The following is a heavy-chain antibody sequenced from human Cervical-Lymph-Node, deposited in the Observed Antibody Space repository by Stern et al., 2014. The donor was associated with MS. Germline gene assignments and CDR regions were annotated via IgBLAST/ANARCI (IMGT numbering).Heavy chain of an antibody. D-gene: IGHD3-22*01. CDR3: AREFNYDVSGYYFYY. CDR2: IIPIFGTP. Sequence: VQLVESGAEVKKPGSSGKVSCKASGGTFSSYGISWVRQAPGQGLEWMGGIIPIFGTPNYAQKFQGRVTITADESTSTAYMELSSLRSEDTAVYYCAREFNYDVSGYYFYYWGQGTLVTVSS. CDR1: GGTFSSYG. J-gene: IGHJ4*02. V-gene: IGHV1-69*01.